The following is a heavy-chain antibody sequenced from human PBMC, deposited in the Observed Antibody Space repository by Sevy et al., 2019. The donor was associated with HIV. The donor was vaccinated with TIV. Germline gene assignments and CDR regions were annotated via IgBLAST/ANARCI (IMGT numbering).Heavy chain of an antibody. D-gene: IGHD2-21*02. CDR3: ARAPRLGCGRGSDSYPTHFDP. J-gene: IGHJ5*02. CDR1: GYTFTSYG. CDR2: ISAYNRNT. Sequence: ASVKVSCKASGYTFTSYGISWVRQAPGQGLEWMGWISAYNRNTNYAQKLQGRVTMTTDTSTSTAYMELRSLRSDDTAVYYCARAPRLGCGRGSDSYPTHFDPWGQGTMVTVSS. V-gene: IGHV1-18*04.